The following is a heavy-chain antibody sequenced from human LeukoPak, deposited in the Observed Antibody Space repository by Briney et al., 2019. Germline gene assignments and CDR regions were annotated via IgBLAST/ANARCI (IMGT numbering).Heavy chain of an antibody. CDR1: GFTFSSYA. Sequence: PGGSLRLSCAVSGFTFSSYAMSWVRQAPGKGLEWVSGISGSGGSTNYADSVKGRFTISRDNSKNTLHLQMNSLRAEDTAVYYCAKDQNFDWVPHDYWGQGTLVTVSS. CDR2: ISGSGGST. V-gene: IGHV3-23*01. CDR3: AKDQNFDWVPHDY. J-gene: IGHJ4*02. D-gene: IGHD3-9*01.